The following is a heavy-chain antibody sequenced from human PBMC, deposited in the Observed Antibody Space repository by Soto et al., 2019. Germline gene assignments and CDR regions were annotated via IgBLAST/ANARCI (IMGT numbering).Heavy chain of an antibody. Sequence: SETLSLTCTVSGGSISSYYWSWIRQPPGKGLEWIGYIYYSGSTNYNPSLKSRVTISVDTSKNQFSLKLSSVTAADTAVYYCARSGGSFNFDYWGQGTLVTVSS. V-gene: IGHV4-59*12. CDR1: GGSISSYY. CDR3: ARSGGSFNFDY. CDR2: IYYSGST. D-gene: IGHD1-26*01. J-gene: IGHJ4*02.